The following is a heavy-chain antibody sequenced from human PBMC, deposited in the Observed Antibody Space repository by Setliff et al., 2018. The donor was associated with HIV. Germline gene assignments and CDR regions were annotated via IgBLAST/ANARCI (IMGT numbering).Heavy chain of an antibody. CDR2: ISPNNGET. CDR3: ARQLSNSFDY. D-gene: IGHD1-1*01. CDR1: GYTFTSYE. Sequence: ASVKVSCKASGYTFTSYEINWVRQATGQGLEWMGWISPNNGETTLPQRFRGRVTMTRDTSINTAYMELSGLRSDDTAVYFCARQLSNSFDYWGQGTLVTVS. V-gene: IGHV1-2*02. J-gene: IGHJ4*02.